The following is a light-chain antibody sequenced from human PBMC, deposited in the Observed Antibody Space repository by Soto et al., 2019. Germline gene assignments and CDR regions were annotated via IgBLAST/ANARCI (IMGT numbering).Light chain of an antibody. V-gene: IGKV1-33*01. CDR3: QQYDNLRT. CDR2: DAS. J-gene: IGKJ1*01. Sequence: DIQMTQSPSSLSASVGDRVTITCQASQDISNYLNWYQQKPGKAPKLLIYDASNLETGVPSRFSGSGSGTDFTFTISSLQPEDIATCYCQQYDNLRTFGQGTKVDIK. CDR1: QDISNY.